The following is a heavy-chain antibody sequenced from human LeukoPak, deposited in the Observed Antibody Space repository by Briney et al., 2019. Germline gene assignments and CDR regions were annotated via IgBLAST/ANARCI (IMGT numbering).Heavy chain of an antibody. J-gene: IGHJ4*02. CDR3: ARWVRGYSYYFDY. V-gene: IGHV4-59*01. D-gene: IGHD3-22*01. CDR2: IYYSGST. Sequence: PSETLSLTRTVSGGSISSYYWSWIRQPPGKGLEWIGYIYYSGSTNYNPSLKSRVTISVDTSKNQFSLKLSSVTAADTAVYYCARWVRGYSYYFDYWGQGTLVTVSS. CDR1: GGSISSYY.